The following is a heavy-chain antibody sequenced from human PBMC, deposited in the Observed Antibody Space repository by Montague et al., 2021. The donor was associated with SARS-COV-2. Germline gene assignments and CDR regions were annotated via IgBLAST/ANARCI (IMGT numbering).Heavy chain of an antibody. CDR1: GDSISDYN. J-gene: IGHJ6*02. Sequence: SETLSLTCTVSGDSISDYNWSWIRQPPGMGLERIGYIFRCGATNYNPPLKSRVIISLDTSKSQFSLRLSSVTAADTAIYYCARTSGGSRYFYGVDVWGQGTTVTVSS. V-gene: IGHV4-59*01. CDR3: ARTSGGSRYFYGVDV. CDR2: IFRCGAT. D-gene: IGHD3-10*01.